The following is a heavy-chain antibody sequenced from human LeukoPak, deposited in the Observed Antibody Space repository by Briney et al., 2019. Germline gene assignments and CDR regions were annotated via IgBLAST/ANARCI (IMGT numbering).Heavy chain of an antibody. CDR2: IIPIFGTA. CDR1: GGTFSSYA. Sequence: SVKVSCKASGGTFSSYAISWVRQAPGQGLEWMGGIIPIFGTANYAQKLQGRVTMTTDTSTSTAYMELRSLRSDDTAVYYCARSEIAAAGSHWFDPWGQGTLVTVSS. D-gene: IGHD6-13*01. J-gene: IGHJ5*02. CDR3: ARSEIAAAGSHWFDP. V-gene: IGHV1-69*05.